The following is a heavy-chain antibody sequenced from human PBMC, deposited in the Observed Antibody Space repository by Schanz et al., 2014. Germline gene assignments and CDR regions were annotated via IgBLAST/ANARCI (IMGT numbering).Heavy chain of an antibody. CDR2: ISGSGGDT. D-gene: IGHD5-18*01. J-gene: IGHJ4*02. CDR3: AKYGGGYSYGFVEY. CDR1: GFSFSIFA. Sequence: EVQLLESGGGLVQPGGSLRLSCAASGFSFSIFAMTWVRQAPGQGLEWVSTISGSGGDTYPADSVKGRFTISRDNSNNTLYLQIKSLSAEDTAVYYRAKYGGGYSYGFVEYWGQGILVTVSS. V-gene: IGHV3-23*01.